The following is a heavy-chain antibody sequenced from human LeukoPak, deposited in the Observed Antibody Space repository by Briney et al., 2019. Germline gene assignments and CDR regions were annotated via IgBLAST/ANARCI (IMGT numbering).Heavy chain of an antibody. V-gene: IGHV1-18*01. CDR2: ISAYNGDT. CDR3: ARDLRWGENDY. D-gene: IGHD1-26*01. Sequence: ASVKVSCKASGYTFATYGISWVRQAPGQGLEWMGWISAYNGDTNYAQKVQGRVTMTTDTSTSTAYMELRSLRSDDTAAYYCARDLRWGENDYWGQGTLVTVSS. CDR1: GYTFATYG. J-gene: IGHJ4*02.